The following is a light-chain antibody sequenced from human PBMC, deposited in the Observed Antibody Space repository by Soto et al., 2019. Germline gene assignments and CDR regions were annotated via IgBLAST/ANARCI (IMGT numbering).Light chain of an antibody. V-gene: IGLV7-46*01. Sequence: QAVVTQEPSLTVSPGGTVTLTCGSSTGPVTRDHFPYWFQQKPGQAPRTLIYDTTNKHSWTPARFSGSLLGGKAALTLSGAQPEDEADYYCLLSYTNSHVMFGGGTQLTVL. CDR2: DTT. J-gene: IGLJ3*02. CDR3: LLSYTNSHVM. CDR1: TGPVTRDHF.